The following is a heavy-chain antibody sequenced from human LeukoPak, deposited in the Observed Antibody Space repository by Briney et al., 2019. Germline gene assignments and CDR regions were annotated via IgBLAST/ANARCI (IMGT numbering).Heavy chain of an antibody. D-gene: IGHD3-10*01. V-gene: IGHV3-64*02. CDR3: ARGAII. CDR2: ISSNADNT. CDR1: GFTFSSYA. Sequence: GGSLRLSCVASGFTFSSYAMHWVRQAPGKGLEYVSAISSNADNTYYADSVKGRFTISRDNSKNTLYLQMGSLRPEDMAVYYCARGAIIRGQGTLVTVSS. J-gene: IGHJ4*02.